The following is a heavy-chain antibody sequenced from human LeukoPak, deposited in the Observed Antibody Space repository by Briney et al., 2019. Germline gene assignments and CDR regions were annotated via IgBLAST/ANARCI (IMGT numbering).Heavy chain of an antibody. J-gene: IGHJ4*02. CDR2: ISGSGGST. D-gene: IGHD3-22*01. CDR1: GFTFSSYA. V-gene: IGHV3-23*01. Sequence: GGSLRLSCAASGFTFSSYAMSWVRQAPGKGLEWVSAISGSGGSTYYADSAKGRFTISRDNSKNTLYLQMNSLRAEDTAVYYCAKDRNYYDSSGYYWWWGQGTLVTVSS. CDR3: AKDRNYYDSSGYYWW.